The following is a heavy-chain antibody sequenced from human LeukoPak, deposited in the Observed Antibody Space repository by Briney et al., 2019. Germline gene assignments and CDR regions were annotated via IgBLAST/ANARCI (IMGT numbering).Heavy chain of an antibody. CDR2: TSGSGDST. CDR3: AKVSFWGSGSDQLDY. J-gene: IGHJ4*02. V-gene: IGHV3-23*01. D-gene: IGHD3-10*01. Sequence: GRSLRHSCAASGLTFTSYAMSWVRQAPGKGLGWVSATSGSGDSTYYADSVKGRFTISRDNSKNTMYLQTNSLRAEDTGVYYCAKVSFWGSGSDQLDYWGQGTLVTVSS. CDR1: GLTFTSYA.